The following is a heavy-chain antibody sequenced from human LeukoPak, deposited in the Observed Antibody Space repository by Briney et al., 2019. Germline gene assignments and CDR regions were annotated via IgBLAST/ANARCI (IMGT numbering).Heavy chain of an antibody. Sequence: SETLSLTCTVSGVSISSTSDYWGWIRQPPGKGLEWIASIYYSGSTYYNPSLKSRVTISVDTSKNQFSLKLSSVTAADTAVYYCARWLQSAFDYWGQGTLVTVSS. D-gene: IGHD5-24*01. CDR1: GVSISSTSDY. CDR2: IYYSGST. CDR3: ARWLQSAFDY. J-gene: IGHJ4*02. V-gene: IGHV4-39*01.